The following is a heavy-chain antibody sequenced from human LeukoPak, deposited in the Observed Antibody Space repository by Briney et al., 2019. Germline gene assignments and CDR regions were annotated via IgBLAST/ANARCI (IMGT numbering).Heavy chain of an antibody. Sequence: SSETLSLTCTVSGGSISSYYWSWIRQPPGKGLEWIGYIYYSGSTNYNPSLKSRVTISVDTSKNQFSLKLSSVTVADTAVYYCARVLAGYYYYYMDVWGKGTTVTVSS. CDR1: GGSISSYY. CDR3: ARVLAGYYYYYMDV. V-gene: IGHV4-59*01. CDR2: IYYSGST. J-gene: IGHJ6*03.